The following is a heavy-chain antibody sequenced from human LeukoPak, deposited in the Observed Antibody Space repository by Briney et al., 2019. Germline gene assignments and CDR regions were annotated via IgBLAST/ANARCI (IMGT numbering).Heavy chain of an antibody. CDR3: ARGGDKNVM. V-gene: IGHV3-7*03. D-gene: IGHD3-10*01. CDR2: IKEDGGQK. Sequence: GGSLRLSCVVSGFIFSEYWMTWVRQAPGKGLEWVANIKEDGGQKHYVDSVKGRFTIFRDNAKNTLYLQMDSLRAEDTAVYYCARGGDKNVMGGQGTLVTVSS. J-gene: IGHJ4*02. CDR1: GFIFSEYW.